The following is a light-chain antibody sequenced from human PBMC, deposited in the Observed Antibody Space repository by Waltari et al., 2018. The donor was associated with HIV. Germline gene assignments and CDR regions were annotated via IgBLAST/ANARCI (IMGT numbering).Light chain of an antibody. CDR1: ESPVSS. J-gene: IGKJ3*01. Sequence: EIVMTQSPATLSVSPGERATLSCSASESPVSSLAWYQQKPGLAPRLLISASSTRATGVPARFSGSGSGTEFTLTISSLQSEDFAVYYCQQYSNWPLTFGPGTKVDIK. CDR3: QQYSNWPLT. CDR2: ASS. V-gene: IGKV3-15*01.